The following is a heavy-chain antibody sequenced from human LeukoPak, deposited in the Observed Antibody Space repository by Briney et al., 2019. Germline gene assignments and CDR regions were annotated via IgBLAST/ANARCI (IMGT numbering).Heavy chain of an antibody. CDR3: ARDLRDSNAFYHYYFDY. CDR2: IYYSGST. J-gene: IGHJ4*02. D-gene: IGHD3-22*01. V-gene: IGHV4-59*01. Sequence: PSETLSLTCTVSGVSITSFYWSWIRQPPGKGLEWIGYIYYSGSTNYNPSLKSRVTISGDTSKNQFSLRLRSVTAADTAVYYCARDLRDSNAFYHYYFDYWGQGTLVTVSS. CDR1: GVSITSFY.